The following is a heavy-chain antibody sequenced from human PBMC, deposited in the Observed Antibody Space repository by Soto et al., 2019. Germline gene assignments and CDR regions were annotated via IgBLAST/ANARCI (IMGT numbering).Heavy chain of an antibody. Sequence: QVQLVQSGAEVEKPGASVKVSCKASGYTFASYGISWVRQAPGRGLEWMGWISGYNGNTNYAQKLWGRVTMTTDTSTSTAYMELRSLRSDDTAVFYCARSGSSWNLREFDYWGQGTLVTVSS. CDR1: GYTFASYG. CDR2: ISGYNGNT. CDR3: ARSGSSWNLREFDY. J-gene: IGHJ4*02. V-gene: IGHV1-18*01. D-gene: IGHD6-13*01.